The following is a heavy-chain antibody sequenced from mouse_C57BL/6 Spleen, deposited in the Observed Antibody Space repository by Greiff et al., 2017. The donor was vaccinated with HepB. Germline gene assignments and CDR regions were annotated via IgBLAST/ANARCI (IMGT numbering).Heavy chain of an antibody. V-gene: IGHV5-17*01. CDR2: ISSGSSTI. Sequence: EVKLVESGGGLVKPGGSLKLSCAASGFTFSDYGMHWVRQAPEKGLEWVAYISSGSSTIYYADTVKGRFTISRDNAKNTLFLQMTSLRSEDTAMYYCARESNYLDYFDYWGQGTTLTVSS. D-gene: IGHD2-5*01. J-gene: IGHJ2*01. CDR3: ARESNYLDYFDY. CDR1: GFTFSDYG.